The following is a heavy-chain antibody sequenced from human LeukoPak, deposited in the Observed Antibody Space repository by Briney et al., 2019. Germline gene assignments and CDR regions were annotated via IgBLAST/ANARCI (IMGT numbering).Heavy chain of an antibody. CDR1: GYTFTSYG. V-gene: IGHV1-18*01. J-gene: IGHJ6*02. CDR3: ARRCGGGSCYFSYYYGMDV. D-gene: IGHD2-15*01. Sequence: ASVKVSCKASGYTFTSYGISWVRQAPGQGLEWMGWISAYNGNTNYAQKLQGRVTMTTDTSTSTAYMELRSLRSDDTAVYYCARRCGGGSCYFSYYYGMDVWGQGTTVTVSS. CDR2: ISAYNGNT.